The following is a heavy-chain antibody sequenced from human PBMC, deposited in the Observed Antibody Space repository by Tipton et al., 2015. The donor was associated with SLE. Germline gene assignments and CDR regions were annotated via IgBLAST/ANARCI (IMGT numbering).Heavy chain of an antibody. CDR3: ARPGRGLDV. D-gene: IGHD3-10*01. CDR1: GFTFSDYY. CDR2: IYHSGNT. V-gene: IGHV4-34*01. J-gene: IGHJ6*02. Sequence: LRLSCAASGFTFSDYYMSWIRQAPGKGLEWVGEIYHSGNTNYNPSLKSRVAISIDTSGRQFSLKLSSVTAADTAVYYCARPGRGLDVWGQGTTVTVSS.